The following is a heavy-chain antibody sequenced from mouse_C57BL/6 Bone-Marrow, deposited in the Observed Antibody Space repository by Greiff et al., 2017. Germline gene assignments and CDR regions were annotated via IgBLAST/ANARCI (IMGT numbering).Heavy chain of an antibody. V-gene: IGHV1-54*01. CDR1: GYAFTNYL. CDR3: AREDSADLFDY. Sequence: QVQLQQSGAELVRPGTSVKVSCKASGYAFTNYLIEWVKQRPGQGLEWIGVINPGRGGTNYNEKFKGKATLTADKSSSAAYMQLSSLTSEDSAVYCGAREDSADLFDYWGQGTTLTVSS. D-gene: IGHD3-2*02. J-gene: IGHJ2*01. CDR2: INPGRGGT.